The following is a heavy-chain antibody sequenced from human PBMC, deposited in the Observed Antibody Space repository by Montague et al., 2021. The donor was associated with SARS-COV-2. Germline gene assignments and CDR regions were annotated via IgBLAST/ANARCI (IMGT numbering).Heavy chain of an antibody. CDR1: GASISTGIYY. V-gene: IGHV4-61*02. Sequence: TLSLTCAVSGASISTGIYYWSWIRQPAGKGLDWIVRLRTTGHTDYNSYREIRVFMSVDTSTNQFSLSLTSVTAADKAVYFCASFGIGTHEFDLWGQGTLVTVSS. J-gene: IGHJ5*02. CDR3: ASFGIGTHEFDL. D-gene: IGHD3-10*01. CDR2: LRTTGHT.